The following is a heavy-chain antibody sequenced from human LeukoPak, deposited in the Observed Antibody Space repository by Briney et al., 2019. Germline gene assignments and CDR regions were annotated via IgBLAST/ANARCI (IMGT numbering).Heavy chain of an antibody. CDR3: VKGWVRGVMNY. J-gene: IGHJ4*02. V-gene: IGHV3-64D*06. CDR1: GLTFTAYS. D-gene: IGHD3-10*01. Sequence: PGGSLRLSCSASGLTFTAYSMYWVRQAPGKGLEYVSAISNNADTTYYADSVKGRFTISRDNSKNTLYLQMSSLRAEDTAVYSCVKGWVRGVMNYWGQGTLVTVSS. CDR2: ISNNADTT.